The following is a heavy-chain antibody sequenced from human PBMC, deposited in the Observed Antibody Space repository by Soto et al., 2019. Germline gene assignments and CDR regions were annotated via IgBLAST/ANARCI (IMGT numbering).Heavy chain of an antibody. J-gene: IGHJ4*02. CDR3: ARGRKDYSSSWYVD. V-gene: IGHV4-34*01. Sequence: QVQLQQWGAGLLKPSETLSLTCAVYGGSFSGYSWSWIRQPPGKGLEWIGEINHSGSTNYNPSLKTRVTISIDTSKNQFSLKMSSVTAADTAVYYWARGRKDYSSSWYVDWGQGTLVAVSS. CDR1: GGSFSGYS. CDR2: INHSGST. D-gene: IGHD6-13*01.